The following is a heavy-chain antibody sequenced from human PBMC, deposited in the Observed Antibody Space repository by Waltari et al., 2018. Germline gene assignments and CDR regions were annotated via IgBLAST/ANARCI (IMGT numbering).Heavy chain of an antibody. CDR3: ATVNGGSGWYYFDY. Sequence: QVQLVQSGAEVKKPGASVKVSCKVSGYTLTELSMHWVRQAPGKGLEWMGGFDPEDGETIYAQKFQGRVTMTEHTSTDTAYMELSSLRSEDTAVYYCATVNGGSGWYYFDYWGQGTLVTVSS. J-gene: IGHJ4*02. CDR1: GYTLTELS. V-gene: IGHV1-24*01. D-gene: IGHD6-19*01. CDR2: FDPEDGET.